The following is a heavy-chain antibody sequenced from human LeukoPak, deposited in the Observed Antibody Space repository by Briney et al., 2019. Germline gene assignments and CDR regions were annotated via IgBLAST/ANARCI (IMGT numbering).Heavy chain of an antibody. Sequence: GGSLRLSCAASGFTFRSYAMSWVRQAPGKGLEWVAIISGDGVNTHYADSVKGRHTISRDNSKNTLYLQMNSLRAEDTALYYCAKDVPPNVVVAGAMFDYWGQGTLVTVSS. D-gene: IGHD2-2*01. CDR1: GFTFRSYA. J-gene: IGHJ4*02. V-gene: IGHV3-23*01. CDR2: ISGDGVNT. CDR3: AKDVPPNVVVAGAMFDY.